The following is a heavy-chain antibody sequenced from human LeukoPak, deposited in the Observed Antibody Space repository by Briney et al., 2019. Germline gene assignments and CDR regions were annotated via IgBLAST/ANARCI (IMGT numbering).Heavy chain of an antibody. Sequence: ASVKVSCKASGYPFTGYYLHWVRQAPGQGLEWMGWINPDSGGTDHEQKFQGRVTMTRDTSISTAYMELSRLRSDDTAVYYCARTSGYDFGTDFDYWGQGTLVTVSS. CDR3: ARTSGYDFGTDFDY. CDR1: GYPFTGYY. CDR2: INPDSGGT. V-gene: IGHV1-2*02. D-gene: IGHD5-12*01. J-gene: IGHJ4*02.